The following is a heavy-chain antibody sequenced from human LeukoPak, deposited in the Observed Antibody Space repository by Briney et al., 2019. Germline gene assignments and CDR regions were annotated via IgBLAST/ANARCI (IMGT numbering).Heavy chain of an antibody. CDR1: GFTFTDYY. V-gene: IGHV3-11*01. D-gene: IGHD4-17*01. J-gene: IGHJ4*02. Sequence: GVSLRLSCATSGFTFTDYYMTWIRQAPGKGLEWISYISVSGTTMYYADSVKGRFTLSRDNAKNSLYLQMNSLRADDTAVYYCARVGRLQYGDYVAFDYWGQGALVTVSS. CDR3: ARVGRLQYGDYVAFDY. CDR2: ISVSGTTM.